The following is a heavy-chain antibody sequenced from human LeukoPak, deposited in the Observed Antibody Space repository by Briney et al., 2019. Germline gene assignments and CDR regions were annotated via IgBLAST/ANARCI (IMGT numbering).Heavy chain of an antibody. J-gene: IGHJ4*02. CDR3: ARRHYYDSSGYYYY. V-gene: IGHV4-39*01. CDR1: GGSISSSSYY. CDR2: IYYSWIT. D-gene: IGHD3-22*01. Sequence: PSETLSLTCTVSGGSISSSSYYWGWIRQPPGKGLEWIVSIYYSWITYYNPSLKSIVTISVDTSKNQFSLKLRSVTAADKAVYYCARRHYYDSSGYYYYWGQGTLVTVSS.